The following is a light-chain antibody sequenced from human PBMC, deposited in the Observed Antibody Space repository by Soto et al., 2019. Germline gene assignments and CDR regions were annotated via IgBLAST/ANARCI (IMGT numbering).Light chain of an antibody. CDR3: QSYDSSLTVV. J-gene: IGLJ2*01. Sequence: QSVLTQPPSVSGAPGQRVTISCTGSSSNIGAGYDVHWYQQVPGTAPKLLICGNINRPSGVPDRFSGSKSGTSASLAITGLQADDEADYYCQSYDSSLTVVFGGGTKLTVL. V-gene: IGLV1-40*01. CDR1: SSNIGAGYD. CDR2: GNI.